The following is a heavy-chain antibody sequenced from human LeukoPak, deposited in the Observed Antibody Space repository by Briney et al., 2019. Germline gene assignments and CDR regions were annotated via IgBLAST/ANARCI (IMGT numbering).Heavy chain of an antibody. D-gene: IGHD1-7*01. Sequence: PSQTLSLTCTVSGGSISSGDYYWSWIRQPPGKGLEWIGYIYYSGSTYYNPSLKSRVTISVDTSKNQFSLKLSSVTAADTAVYYCVTCRGELELNYWGQGTLVTVSS. V-gene: IGHV4-30-4*01. CDR1: GGSISSGDYY. CDR2: IYYSGST. J-gene: IGHJ4*02. CDR3: VTCRGELELNY.